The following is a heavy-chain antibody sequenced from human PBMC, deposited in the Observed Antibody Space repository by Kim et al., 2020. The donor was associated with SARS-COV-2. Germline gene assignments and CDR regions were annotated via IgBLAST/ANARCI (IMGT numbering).Heavy chain of an antibody. V-gene: IGHV3-53*01. Sequence: GGSLRLSCAASGFTVSSNYMTWVRQAPGKGLEWVSTIYSGGSTYYADSVKGRFTISRDNSKNTLFLQLNSLRAEDTAMYYCARHYGRHWYFDLWGRGTLVTVSS. CDR2: IYSGGST. J-gene: IGHJ2*01. CDR1: GFTVSSNY. CDR3: ARHYGRHWYFDL. D-gene: IGHD4-17*01.